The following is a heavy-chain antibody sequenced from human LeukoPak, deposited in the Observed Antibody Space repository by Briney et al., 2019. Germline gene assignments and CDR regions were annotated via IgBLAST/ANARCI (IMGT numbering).Heavy chain of an antibody. J-gene: IGHJ4*02. CDR2: IYPGDSDT. V-gene: IGHV5-51*01. CDR1: GYSFTSYW. CDR3: ARLDEMATTYYFDY. D-gene: IGHD5-24*01. Sequence: PGASLQISCKGSGYSFTSYWIGWVRQLPGKGLEWMGIIYPGDSDTRYSPSFQGQVTISADKSISTAYLQWSSLKASDTAMYYCARLDEMATTYYFDYWGQGTLVTVSS.